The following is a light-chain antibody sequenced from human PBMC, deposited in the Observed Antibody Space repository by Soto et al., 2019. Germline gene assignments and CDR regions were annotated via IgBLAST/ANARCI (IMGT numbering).Light chain of an antibody. Sequence: QSVLTQPASVSGSPGQSITISCTGTSSDVGGYKYVSWYQQYPGKAPKLMIYDIRNRPSGVSNRFSGSKSGNTASLTISGLQAEDEAIYYCSSYTSSSTRVFGTGTKLTVL. CDR1: SSDVGGYKY. CDR2: DIR. V-gene: IGLV2-14*03. CDR3: SSYTSSSTRV. J-gene: IGLJ1*01.